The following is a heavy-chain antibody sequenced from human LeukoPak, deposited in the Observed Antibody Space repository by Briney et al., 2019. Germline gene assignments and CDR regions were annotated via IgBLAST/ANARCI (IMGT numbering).Heavy chain of an antibody. Sequence: SETLSLTCTVPGGSISSSSYYWRWLRHPPGKGLEWIGSIYYSGSTYYNPSLKSRVTISVDTSKNQFSLKLSSVTAADTAVYYCARHYYDSSGYRDAFDIWGQGTMVTVSS. V-gene: IGHV4-39*01. CDR2: IYYSGST. J-gene: IGHJ3*02. CDR3: ARHYYDSSGYRDAFDI. D-gene: IGHD3-22*01. CDR1: GGSISSSSYY.